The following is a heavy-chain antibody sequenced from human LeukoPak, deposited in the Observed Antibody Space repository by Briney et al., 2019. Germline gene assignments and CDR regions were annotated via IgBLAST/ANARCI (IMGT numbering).Heavy chain of an antibody. Sequence: SVKVSCKASGGTFSSYAISWVRQAPGQGLEWMGRIIPIFGTANYAQKFQGRVTITTDESTSTAYMELSSLRSEDTAVYYCAISGLAQPVGLWDYWGQGTLATVSS. CDR3: AISGLAQPVGLWDY. D-gene: IGHD3/OR15-3a*01. V-gene: IGHV1-69*05. CDR1: GGTFSSYA. CDR2: IIPIFGTA. J-gene: IGHJ4*02.